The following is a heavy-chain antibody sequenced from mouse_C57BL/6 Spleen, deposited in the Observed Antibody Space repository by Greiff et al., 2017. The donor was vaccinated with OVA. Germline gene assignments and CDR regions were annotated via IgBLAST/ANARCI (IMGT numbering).Heavy chain of an antibody. CDR1: GFNIKDYY. CDR3: ARVWVTTVVSWYFDV. D-gene: IGHD1-1*01. J-gene: IGHJ1*03. Sequence: VQLKQSGAELVKPGASVKLSCTASGFNIKDYYMHWVKQRTEQGLEWIGRIDPEDGETKYAPKFQGKATITADTSSNTAYLQLSRLTSEDKAVYYCARVWVTTVVSWYFDVWGTGTTVTVAS. CDR2: IDPEDGET. V-gene: IGHV14-2*01.